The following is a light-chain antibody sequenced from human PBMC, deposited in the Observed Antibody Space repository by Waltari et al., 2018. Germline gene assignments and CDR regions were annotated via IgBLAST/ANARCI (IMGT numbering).Light chain of an antibody. CDR1: SSNIGAGYD. V-gene: IGLV1-40*01. CDR3: QSYDSSLSASV. Sequence: QSVLTQPPSVSGAPGQRVTISCTGSSSNIGAGYDVHWYQQLPGTAPKLLIYPSHSRPSGFPDRFAGAKSGTSASRAITGLQAEEEADYYCQSYDSSLSASVFGGGTKLTVL. J-gene: IGLJ3*02. CDR2: PSH.